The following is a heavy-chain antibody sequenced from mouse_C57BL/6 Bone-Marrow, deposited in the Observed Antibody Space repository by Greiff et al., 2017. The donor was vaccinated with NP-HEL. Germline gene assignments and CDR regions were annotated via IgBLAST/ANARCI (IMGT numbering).Heavy chain of an antibody. J-gene: IGHJ2*01. CDR1: GYTFTSYW. CDR2: IDPSDSYT. V-gene: IGHV1-59*01. CDR3: AIWETAQDY. D-gene: IGHD3-2*02. Sequence: QVQLQQPGAELVRPGTSVKLSCKASGYTFTSYWMHWVKQRPGQGLEWIGVIDPSDSYTNYNQKFKGKATLTVDTSSSTAYMQLSSLTSEDSAVYYCAIWETAQDYWGQGTTLTVSS.